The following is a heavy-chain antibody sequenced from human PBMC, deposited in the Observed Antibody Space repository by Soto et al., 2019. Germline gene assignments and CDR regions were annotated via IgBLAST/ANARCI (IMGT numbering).Heavy chain of an antibody. CDR3: ATGTTLTARFDP. CDR2: IIPIFGTA. Sequence: SVKVSFKASGGTFSSYAISWLRQAPGQGLEWMGGIIPIFGTANYAQKFQGRVTITADESTSTAYMELSSLRSEDTAVYYCATGTTLTARFDPWGQGTLVTVSS. D-gene: IGHD4-17*01. CDR1: GGTFSSYA. V-gene: IGHV1-69*13. J-gene: IGHJ5*02.